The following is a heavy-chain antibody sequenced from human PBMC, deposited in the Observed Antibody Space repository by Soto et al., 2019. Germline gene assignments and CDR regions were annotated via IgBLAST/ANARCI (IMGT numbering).Heavy chain of an antibody. D-gene: IGHD2-8*01. V-gene: IGHV4-59*08. CDR2: IYYSGST. J-gene: IGHJ6*03. CDR3: ARLMGYCTNGVCYGGGYYYMDV. CDR1: GGSISSYY. Sequence: PSETLSLTCTVSGGSISSYYWGWIRQPPGKGLEWIGYIYYSGSTNYNPSLKSRVTISVDTSKNQFSLKLSSVTAADTAVYYCARLMGYCTNGVCYGGGYYYMDVWGKGTTVTVSS.